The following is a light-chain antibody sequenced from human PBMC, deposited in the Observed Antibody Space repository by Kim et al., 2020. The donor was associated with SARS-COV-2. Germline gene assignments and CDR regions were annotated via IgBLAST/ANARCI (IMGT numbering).Light chain of an antibody. CDR1: SLRKYF. V-gene: IGLV3-19*01. CDR3: SSRDSSGDQFV. J-gene: IGLJ1*01. CDR2: GIN. Sequence: SSELTQEPAVSVTLGQTVRITCQGDSLRKYFLSWYQQRPGQAPVLLIYGINNRPSGIPDRFSAVTSGNTASLTISGAQAEDEADYPCSSRDSSGDQFVFG.